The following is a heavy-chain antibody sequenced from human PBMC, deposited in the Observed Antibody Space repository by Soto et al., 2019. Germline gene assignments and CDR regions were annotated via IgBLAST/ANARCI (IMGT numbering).Heavy chain of an antibody. CDR3: ARAYSSSCLDY. D-gene: IGHD6-13*01. CDR1: GGSFSGYY. Sequence: SETLSLTCAVYGGSFSGYYWSWIRQPPGKGLEWIGEINHSGSTNYNPSLKSRVTISVDTSKNQFSLKLSSATAADTAVYYCARAYSSSCLDYWGQGTLVTVSS. J-gene: IGHJ4*02. CDR2: INHSGST. V-gene: IGHV4-34*01.